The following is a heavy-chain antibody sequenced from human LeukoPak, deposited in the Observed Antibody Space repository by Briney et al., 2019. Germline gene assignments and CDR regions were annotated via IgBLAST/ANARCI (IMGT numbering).Heavy chain of an antibody. Sequence: GGSLRLSCAASGFTFSRYAMHWVRQAPGKGREYVSAISSNGDATYYANPVEGRFTISRDNSKNTLYLQMGSLRVEDMAVYYCARGGGYRGYGQDYWGQGTLVTVSS. D-gene: IGHD5-12*01. CDR2: ISSNGDAT. V-gene: IGHV3-64*01. CDR1: GFTFSRYA. CDR3: ARGGGYRGYGQDY. J-gene: IGHJ4*02.